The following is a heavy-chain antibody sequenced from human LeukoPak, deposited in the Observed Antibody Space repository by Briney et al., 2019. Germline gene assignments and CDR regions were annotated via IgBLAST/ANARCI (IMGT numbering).Heavy chain of an antibody. J-gene: IGHJ4*02. D-gene: IGHD5-18*01. Sequence: GGSLRLSCAASGFTFSSYSMDWVRQAPGKGLEWVSSISSSSSYIYYADSVKGRFTISRDNAENSLYLQMNSLRAEDTAVYYCARSEIQLWSFDYWGQGTLVTVSS. V-gene: IGHV3-21*01. CDR1: GFTFSSYS. CDR2: ISSSSSYI. CDR3: ARSEIQLWSFDY.